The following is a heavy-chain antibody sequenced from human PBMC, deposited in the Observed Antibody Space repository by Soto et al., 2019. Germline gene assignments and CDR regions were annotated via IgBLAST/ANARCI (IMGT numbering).Heavy chain of an antibody. Sequence: SETLSLTCTFSDGSSSSHYWSWIPQPPGKGLEWIGYIYYSGSTNYNPSLKSRVTISVDTSKNQFSLKLNSMTAADTAVYYCARHNYGSGSTYFDYWGQGTLVTVSS. D-gene: IGHD3-10*01. CDR1: DGSSSSHY. V-gene: IGHV4-59*08. CDR3: ARHNYGSGSTYFDY. J-gene: IGHJ4*02. CDR2: IYYSGST.